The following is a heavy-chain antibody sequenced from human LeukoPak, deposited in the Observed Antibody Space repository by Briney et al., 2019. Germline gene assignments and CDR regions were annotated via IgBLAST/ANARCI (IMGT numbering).Heavy chain of an antibody. CDR1: GFTVSSNY. CDR3: ARGGYYDFWSGYSGDY. J-gene: IGHJ4*02. CDR2: IYSGGST. V-gene: IGHV3-53*01. D-gene: IGHD3-3*01. Sequence: GGSLRLSCAASGFTVSSNYMSWVRQAPGKGLEWVSVIYSGGSTYYADSVKGRFTISRDNSKSTLYLQMNSLRAEDTAVYYCARGGYYDFWSGYSGDYWGQGTLVTVSS.